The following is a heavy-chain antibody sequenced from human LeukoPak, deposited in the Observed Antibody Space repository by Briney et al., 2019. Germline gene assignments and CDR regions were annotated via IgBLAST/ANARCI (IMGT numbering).Heavy chain of an antibody. Sequence: GGSLRLSCAASGFTVSSNYMSWVRQAPGKGLEWVSVIYSGGSTYYADSVKGRFTISRDNSKNTLYLQMNSLRAEDTAVYYCARDYGGSYYNGGYWGPGTLVTVSS. CDR1: GFTVSSNY. CDR2: IYSGGST. CDR3: ARDYGGSYYNGGY. V-gene: IGHV3-53*01. J-gene: IGHJ4*02. D-gene: IGHD1-26*01.